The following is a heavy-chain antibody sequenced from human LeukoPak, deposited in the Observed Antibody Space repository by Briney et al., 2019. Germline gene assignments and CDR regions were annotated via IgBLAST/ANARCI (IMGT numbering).Heavy chain of an antibody. CDR3: AREDYSGWPDY. D-gene: IGHD6-19*01. V-gene: IGHV3-30*04. CDR1: GFAFSSYT. Sequence: GGSLRLSCAASGFAFSSYTMHWVSQAPGKGLEWVAVLSYDERNKFYADSVKGRFTISRDNSKNTLYLQLNSLRAEDTAVYFCAREDYSGWPDYWGQGTLVTVSS. J-gene: IGHJ4*02. CDR2: LSYDERNK.